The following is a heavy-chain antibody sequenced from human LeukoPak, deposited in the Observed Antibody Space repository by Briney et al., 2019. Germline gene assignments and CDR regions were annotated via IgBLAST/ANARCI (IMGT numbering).Heavy chain of an antibody. V-gene: IGHV1-69*13. CDR1: LGTLSRYA. CDR2: VFPLFGTA. Sequence: AAVNVSCKASLGTLSRYAIRRVRQAPGQGLEWMGGVFPLFGTANYAQKFQGRVTITADESTSTACMELSSLRSEDTAVYYCALADIVGVPAARNYYYGMDVWGKGTTVTVSS. J-gene: IGHJ6*04. D-gene: IGHD2-2*01. CDR3: ALADIVGVPAARNYYYGMDV.